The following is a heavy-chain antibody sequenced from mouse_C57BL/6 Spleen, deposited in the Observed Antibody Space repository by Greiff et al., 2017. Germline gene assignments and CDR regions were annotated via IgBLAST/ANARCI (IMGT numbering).Heavy chain of an antibody. CDR2: ISSGSSTI. J-gene: IGHJ4*01. CDR1: GFTFSDYG. CDR3: ARRIYYCNYAYAMDY. V-gene: IGHV5-17*01. Sequence: EVKLMESGGGLVKPGGSLKLSCAASGFTFSDYGMHWVRQAPEKGLEWVAYISSGSSTISYADTVKGRFTISRDNAKNTLFLQMTRLRSEDTAMYYCARRIYYCNYAYAMDYWGQGTSVTVSS. D-gene: IGHD2-1*01.